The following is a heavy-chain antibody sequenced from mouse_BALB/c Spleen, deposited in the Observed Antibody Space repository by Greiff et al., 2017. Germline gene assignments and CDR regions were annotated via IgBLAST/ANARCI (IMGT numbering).Heavy chain of an antibody. CDR3: ARDSSGYPCAY. CDR2: INPYNDGT. D-gene: IGHD3-2*01. CDR1: GYTFTSYV. J-gene: IGHJ3*01. V-gene: IGHV1-14*01. Sequence: VQLKESGPELVKPGASVKMSCKASGYTFTSYVMHWVKQKPGQGLEWIGYINPYNDGTKYNEKFKGKATLTSDKSSSTAYMELSSLTSEDSAVYYCARDSSGYPCAYWGQGTLVTVSA.